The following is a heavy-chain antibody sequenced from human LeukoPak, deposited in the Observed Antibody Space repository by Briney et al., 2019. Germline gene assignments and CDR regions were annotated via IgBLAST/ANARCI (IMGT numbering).Heavy chain of an antibody. Sequence: ASVKVSCKASGYTFTGYYMHWVRQPPGQGLEWMGWINPNSGGTNYAQKFQGRVTMTRDTSISTAYMELSRLRSDDTAVYYCARGFYGGNHYFDYWGQGTLVTVSS. CDR2: INPNSGGT. V-gene: IGHV1-2*02. CDR1: GYTFTGYY. J-gene: IGHJ4*02. D-gene: IGHD4-23*01. CDR3: ARGFYGGNHYFDY.